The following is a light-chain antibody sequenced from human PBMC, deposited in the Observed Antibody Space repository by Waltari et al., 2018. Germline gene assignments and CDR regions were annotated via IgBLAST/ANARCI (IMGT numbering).Light chain of an antibody. J-gene: IGKJ4*01. Sequence: EIVLTQSPGTLSLSPGETATLSCRASQSVSMNYLSWFQQKPGQAPRLLIYGASMRPAGVPDRFSGGGSGTDFTLTITRLEPEDFAVYYCQQFGLITFGGGTKVEIK. V-gene: IGKV3-20*01. CDR1: QSVSMNY. CDR2: GAS. CDR3: QQFGLIT.